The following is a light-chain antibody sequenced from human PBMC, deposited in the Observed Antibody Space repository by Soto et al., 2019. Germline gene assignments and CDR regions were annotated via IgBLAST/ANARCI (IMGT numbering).Light chain of an antibody. CDR1: QSVLYSSSNKNY. Sequence: DIVMTQSPDSLAVSLGERATINCRSSQSVLYSSSNKNYLAWYQQKPGQPPKLLIYWASTRESGVPDRFSGSGSGTDFTLTXSSLXAEXVAVYYCQQYCSSPWTFGQGTKVEIK. CDR2: WAS. J-gene: IGKJ1*01. V-gene: IGKV4-1*01. CDR3: QQYCSSPWT.